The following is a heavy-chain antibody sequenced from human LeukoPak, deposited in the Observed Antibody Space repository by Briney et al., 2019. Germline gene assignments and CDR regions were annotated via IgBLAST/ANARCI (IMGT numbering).Heavy chain of an antibody. J-gene: IGHJ4*02. CDR1: GFIFSDVA. Sequence: SLRLSCAASGFIFSDVAMRWVRQAPGKGLEWVAAISGSSDRIYYADSLKGRFTISRDNSKNTLFLEMNSLRVEDTAVYYCAEKSTILRHWGQGVPVTVSS. CDR3: AEKSTILRH. V-gene: IGHV3-23*01. D-gene: IGHD3-9*01. CDR2: ISGSSDRI.